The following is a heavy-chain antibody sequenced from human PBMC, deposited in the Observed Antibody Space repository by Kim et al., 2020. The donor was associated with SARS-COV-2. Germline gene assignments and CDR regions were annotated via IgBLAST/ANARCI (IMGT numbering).Heavy chain of an antibody. CDR2: ISGGDGRT. V-gene: IGHV1-18*01. CDR3: ARVRGTGTTVFYFYYGMDV. D-gene: IGHD1-1*01. J-gene: IGHJ6*02. CDR1: GYTFSTYS. Sequence: ASVKVSCRASGYTFSTYSIAWVRQAPGQGLEWMGWISGGDGRTIYAQKVQGRVTMTTDTSTNTAYMELRSLKSDDTAMYYCARVRGTGTTVFYFYYGMDVWGQGTTVSVAS.